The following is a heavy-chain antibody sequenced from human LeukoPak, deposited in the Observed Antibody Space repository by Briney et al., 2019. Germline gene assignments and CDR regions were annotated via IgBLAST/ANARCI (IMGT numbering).Heavy chain of an antibody. CDR3: ARPLSSYDAFDI. D-gene: IGHD2-2*01. J-gene: IGHJ3*02. Sequence: SVKVSCKASGGTSSSYAISWVRQAPGQGLEWMGRIIPILGIANYAQKFQGRVTITADKSTSTAYMELSSLRSEDTAVYYCARPLSSYDAFDIWGQGTMVTVSS. CDR2: IIPILGIA. CDR1: GGTSSSYA. V-gene: IGHV1-69*04.